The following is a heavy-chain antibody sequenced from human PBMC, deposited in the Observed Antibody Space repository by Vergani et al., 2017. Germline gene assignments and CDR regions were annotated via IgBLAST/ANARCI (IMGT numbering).Heavy chain of an antibody. Sequence: QVQLQESGPGLVKPSQTLSLTCTVSGGSISSYYWSWIRQPPGKGLEWIGYSYYRGSTNYNPSLKSRVTISVDTSKDQFSLKLSSVTAADTAVYYCARSLDSSLGPFDPWGQGTLVTVSS. CDR2: SYYRGST. D-gene: IGHD3-22*01. CDR3: ARSLDSSLGPFDP. J-gene: IGHJ5*02. CDR1: GGSISSYY. V-gene: IGHV4-59*01.